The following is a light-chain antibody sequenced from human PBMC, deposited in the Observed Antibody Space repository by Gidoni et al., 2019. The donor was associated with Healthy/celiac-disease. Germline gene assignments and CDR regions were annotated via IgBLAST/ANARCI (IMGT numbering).Light chain of an antibody. J-gene: IGKJ2*01. V-gene: IGKV1-NL1*01. CDR1: QGISNS. CDR3: QQYYSTSVT. Sequence: DIQMTQSPSSLSASVGDRVTITCRASQGISNSLAWYQQKPGKAPKLLLYAASRLESGVPSRFSGSGSGTDYTLTISSLHPEDFATYYCQQYYSTSVTFGQGTKLEIK. CDR2: AAS.